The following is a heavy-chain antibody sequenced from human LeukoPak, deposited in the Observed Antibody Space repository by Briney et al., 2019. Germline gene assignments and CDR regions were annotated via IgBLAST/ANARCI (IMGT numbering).Heavy chain of an antibody. V-gene: IGHV3-73*01. CDR1: GFTFSGSA. CDR3: TRHSYSSSSEALYYMDV. J-gene: IGHJ6*03. D-gene: IGHD6-6*01. CDR2: IRSKANSYAT. Sequence: GGSLRLSCAAYGFTFSGSAMHWVRQASGKGLEWVGRIRSKANSYATAYAASVKGRFTISRDDSKNTAYLQMNSLKTEDTAVYYCTRHSYSSSSEALYYMDVWGKGTTVTVSS.